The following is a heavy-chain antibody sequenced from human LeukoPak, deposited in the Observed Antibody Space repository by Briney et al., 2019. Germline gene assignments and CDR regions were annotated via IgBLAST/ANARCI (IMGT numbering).Heavy chain of an antibody. D-gene: IGHD3-22*01. Sequence: GKSLRLSWAASVFIFSSYPVLWVRKAPGKGLEWVDAISYDGSNKYYADSVKGRFTISRDNSKNTLYLQMNSLRAEDTAVYYCARSISRGYDSSGYYYGPDAFDIWGQGTMVTVSS. V-gene: IGHV3-30-3*01. CDR2: ISYDGSNK. J-gene: IGHJ3*02. CDR3: ARSISRGYDSSGYYYGPDAFDI. CDR1: VFIFSSYP.